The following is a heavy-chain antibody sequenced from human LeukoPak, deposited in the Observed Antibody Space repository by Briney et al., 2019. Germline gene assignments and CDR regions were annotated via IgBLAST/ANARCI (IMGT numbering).Heavy chain of an antibody. CDR3: ARDGLEWLVYAAYYYYYMDV. CDR2: ISSSSSYI. Sequence: GGSLRLSCAASGFTFSSYSMNWVRQAPGKGLGWVSSISSSSSYIYYADSVKGRFTISRDNAKNSLYLQMNSLRAEDTAVYYCARDGLEWLVYAAYYYYYMDVWGKGTTVTVSS. J-gene: IGHJ6*03. D-gene: IGHD3-3*01. CDR1: GFTFSSYS. V-gene: IGHV3-21*01.